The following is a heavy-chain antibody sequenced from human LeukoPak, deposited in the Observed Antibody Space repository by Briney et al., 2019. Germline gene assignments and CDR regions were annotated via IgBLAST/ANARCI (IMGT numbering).Heavy chain of an antibody. CDR1: GFTVNNDY. CDR2: IYSGGNT. Sequence: PGGSLRLSCAVSGFTVNNDYMSWVRQAPGRGLEWVSVIYSGGNTYYADSVKGRFTISRDNSKNTLYLQMNSLRAEDTAVYYCAKSSPPPLRYWGQGTLVTVSS. CDR3: AKSSPPPLRY. J-gene: IGHJ4*02. V-gene: IGHV3-53*01.